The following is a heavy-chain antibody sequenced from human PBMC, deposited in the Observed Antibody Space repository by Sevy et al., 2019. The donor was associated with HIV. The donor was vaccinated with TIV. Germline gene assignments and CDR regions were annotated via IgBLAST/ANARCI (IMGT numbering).Heavy chain of an antibody. D-gene: IGHD3-22*01. J-gene: IGHJ4*02. CDR2: IKSKTDGGTT. V-gene: IGHV3-15*01. Sequence: GGSLRLSCAASGFTFSNAWMSWVRQAPGKGLEWVGRIKSKTDGGTTDYAAPVKGRFTISRDDSKNTLYLQMNSLKTEDTAVYYCTTVDRRGGSDYDSSGHTPLFDYRGQGTLVTVSS. CDR1: GFTFSNAW. CDR3: TTVDRRGGSDYDSSGHTPLFDY.